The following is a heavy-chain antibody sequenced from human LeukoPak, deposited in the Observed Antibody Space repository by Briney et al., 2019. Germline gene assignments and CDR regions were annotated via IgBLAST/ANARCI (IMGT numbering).Heavy chain of an antibody. CDR1: GFTFSSYV. V-gene: IGHV3-21*01. CDR2: ISGSSDDI. J-gene: IGHJ4*02. D-gene: IGHD1-26*01. CDR3: ARDSSGSNWALAY. Sequence: PGGSLRLSCAASGFTFSSYVMNWVRQAPGKGLEWVSSISGSSDDIYYTDSVKGRFTISRDNVINSLYLQMNSLRAEDTAVYYCARDSSGSNWALAYWGQGTLVTVSS.